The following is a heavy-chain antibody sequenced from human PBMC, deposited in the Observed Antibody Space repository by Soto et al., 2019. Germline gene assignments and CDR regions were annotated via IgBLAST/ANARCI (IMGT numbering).Heavy chain of an antibody. V-gene: IGHV4-34*01. J-gene: IGHJ4*02. Sequence: QVQLQQWGAGLLKPSETLSLTCAVYGGSFSGYYWSWIRQPPGKGLEWIGEINHSGSTNYNPSLKSRVTISVDTSKNQFSLKLSSVTAADTAVYYCARELERVFDYWGQGTLVTVSS. CDR1: GGSFSGYY. CDR2: INHSGST. D-gene: IGHD1-1*01. CDR3: ARELERVFDY.